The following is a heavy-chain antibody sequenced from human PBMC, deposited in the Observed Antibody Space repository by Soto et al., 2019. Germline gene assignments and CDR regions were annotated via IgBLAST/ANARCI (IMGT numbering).Heavy chain of an antibody. Sequence: GGSLRLSCSASGFTFSSYAMHWVRQAPGKGLEYVSAISSNGGSTYYADSVKGRFTISRDNSKNTLYLQMNSLRAEDTAVYYCARVGCSSTSCYKERYYYYYYGMDVWGQGTTVTVSS. CDR1: GFTFSSYA. D-gene: IGHD2-2*02. CDR3: ARVGCSSTSCYKERYYYYYYGMDV. V-gene: IGHV3-64*04. CDR2: ISSNGGST. J-gene: IGHJ6*02.